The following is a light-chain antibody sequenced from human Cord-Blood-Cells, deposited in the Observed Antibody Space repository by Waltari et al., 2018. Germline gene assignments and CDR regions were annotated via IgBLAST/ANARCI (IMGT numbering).Light chain of an antibody. Sequence: IVMTQSPDSLAVSLGERATINSKSSQSVLYSSNNKNYLAWYQQKPGQPPKLLIYWASTRESGVPDRFSGSGSGTDFTLTISSLQAEDVAVYYCQQYYSTPFGQGTRLEIK. J-gene: IGKJ5*01. CDR2: WAS. CDR1: QSVLYSSNNKNY. V-gene: IGKV4-1*01. CDR3: QQYYSTP.